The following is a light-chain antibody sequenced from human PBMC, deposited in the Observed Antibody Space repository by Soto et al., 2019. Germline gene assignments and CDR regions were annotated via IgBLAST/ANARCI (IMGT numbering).Light chain of an antibody. V-gene: IGKV3-20*01. Sequence: EIVMRQFPSTLSVSPGERATLSCRASQSVSSSYLAWYQQKPGQAPRLLIYGASSRATGIPDRFSGSGSGTDFTLTISRLEPEDFAVYYCQQYGSSPETFGQGTKVDI. J-gene: IGKJ1*01. CDR2: GAS. CDR3: QQYGSSPET. CDR1: QSVSSSY.